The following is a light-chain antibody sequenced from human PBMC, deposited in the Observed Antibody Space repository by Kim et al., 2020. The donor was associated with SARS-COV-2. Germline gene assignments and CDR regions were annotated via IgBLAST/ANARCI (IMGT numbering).Light chain of an antibody. Sequence: SPGARATLTCRASQKVTSTYLAWYQQKPGQAPRLLISDASTRATGIPDRFSGNGSGTDFTLTISRLQPEDSAVYYCQQYGDSPKTFGQGTKVEIK. CDR3: QQYGDSPKT. CDR1: QKVTSTY. V-gene: IGKV3-20*01. CDR2: DAS. J-gene: IGKJ1*01.